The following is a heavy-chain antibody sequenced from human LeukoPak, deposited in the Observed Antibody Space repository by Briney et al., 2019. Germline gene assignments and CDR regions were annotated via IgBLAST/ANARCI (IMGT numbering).Heavy chain of an antibody. CDR2: IWYDGSNK. V-gene: IGHV3-33*01. Sequence: PGGFLRLSCAASGFTFSSYGMHWVRQAPGKGLEWVAVIWYDGSNKYYADSVKGQFTISRDNSKNTLYLQMNSLRAEDTAVYYCAREGPYYYYGMDVWGQGTTVTVSS. CDR3: AREGPYYYYGMDV. J-gene: IGHJ6*02. CDR1: GFTFSSYG.